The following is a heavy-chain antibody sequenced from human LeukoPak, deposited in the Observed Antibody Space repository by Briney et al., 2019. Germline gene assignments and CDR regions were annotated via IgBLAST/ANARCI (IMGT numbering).Heavy chain of an antibody. CDR1: GYTFSNYG. J-gene: IGHJ4*02. Sequence: ASVEVSCKASGYTFSNYGISWVRQAPGQGLEWTGWISAYNGNTNYAQKLQGRVTMTTDTSTSTAYMELRSLRSDDTAVYYCARDLGIAAAGKGFDYWGQGTLVTVSS. D-gene: IGHD6-13*01. CDR3: ARDLGIAAAGKGFDY. V-gene: IGHV1-18*01. CDR2: ISAYNGNT.